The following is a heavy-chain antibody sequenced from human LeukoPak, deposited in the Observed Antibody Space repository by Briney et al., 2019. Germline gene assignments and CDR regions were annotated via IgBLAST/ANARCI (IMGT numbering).Heavy chain of an antibody. CDR2: IFYSGST. CDR1: GGSISTSNYY. D-gene: IGHD3-16*02. CDR3: AKSNSYGLVDI. J-gene: IGHJ3*02. Sequence: SETLSLTCTVSGGSISTSNYYWGWLRQPPGKGLEWIGNIFYSGSTYYSPSLRSRVTISLDTSRYQFSLKLNSVTAADTAVYYCAKSNSYGLVDIWGQGTMVTVSS. V-gene: IGHV4-39*07.